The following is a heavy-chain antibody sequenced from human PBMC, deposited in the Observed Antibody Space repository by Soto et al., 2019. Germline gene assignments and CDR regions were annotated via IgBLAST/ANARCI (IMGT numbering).Heavy chain of an antibody. CDR1: GYTFTSYG. CDR2: ISAYNGNT. CDR3: ARQVIRCSNGVCYNWFDQ. J-gene: IGHJ5*02. Sequence: ASVKVSCKASGYTFTSYGISWVRQAPGQGLEWMGWISAYNGNTNYAQKLQGRVTMTTDTSTSTAYMELRSLRSDDTAVYYCARQVIRCSNGVCYNWFDQWGQGTRVTV. V-gene: IGHV1-18*01. D-gene: IGHD2-8*01.